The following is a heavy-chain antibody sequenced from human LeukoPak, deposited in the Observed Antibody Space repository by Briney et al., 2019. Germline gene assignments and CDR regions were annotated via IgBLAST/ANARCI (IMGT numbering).Heavy chain of an antibody. J-gene: IGHJ6*03. CDR2: IYYSGST. Sequence: SETLSLTCTVSGGSISSYYWSWIRQPPGKGLEWIGYIYYSGSTNYNPSLKSRVTISVDTSKNQFSLKLSSVTAADTAVYYCATSFYSNYVSYYYYMDVWGKGTTVTVSS. D-gene: IGHD4-11*01. V-gene: IGHV4-59*01. CDR3: ATSFYSNYVSYYYYMDV. CDR1: GGSISSYY.